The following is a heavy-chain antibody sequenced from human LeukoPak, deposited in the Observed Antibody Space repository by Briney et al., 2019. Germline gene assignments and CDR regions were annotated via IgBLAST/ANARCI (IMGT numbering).Heavy chain of an antibody. J-gene: IGHJ4*02. D-gene: IGHD3-3*02. CDR1: GFIFSNYW. CDR3: VRTSRSISSDY. Sequence: PGGSLRLSCEASGFIFSNYWMSWVRQAPGKGREWVANIKQDVSVKNYVDSMECRFIISRDNAKNLLYLQMNSLGAEATAVYYCVRTSRSISSDYWGQGTQVTVSS. CDR2: IKQDVSVK. V-gene: IGHV3-7*01.